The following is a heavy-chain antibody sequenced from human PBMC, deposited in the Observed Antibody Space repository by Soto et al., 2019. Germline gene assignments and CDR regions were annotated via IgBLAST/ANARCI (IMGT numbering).Heavy chain of an antibody. CDR2: IYYSGST. CDR1: GGSISSGGYY. D-gene: IGHD3-16*02. J-gene: IGHJ6*02. V-gene: IGHV4-31*03. Sequence: QVQLQESGPGLVKPSQTLSLTCTVSGGSISSGGYYWSWIRQHPGKGLEWIGYIYYSGSTYYNPSLKSRVTISVDTSKNQFSLKLSSVTAADTAVYYCAGEVRLGELSPSPSGMDVWGQGTTVTVSS. CDR3: AGEVRLGELSPSPSGMDV.